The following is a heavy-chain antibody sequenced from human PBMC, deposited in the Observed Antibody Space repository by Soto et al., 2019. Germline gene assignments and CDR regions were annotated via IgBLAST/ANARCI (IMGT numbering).Heavy chain of an antibody. J-gene: IGHJ4*02. D-gene: IGHD1-20*01. V-gene: IGHV4-4*02. CDR1: GASVSGSSC. Sequence: QVRLQESGPGLVKPSGTLSLTCAVSGASVSGSSCWPWVRQSPGKGLEWIGEIYQSGNTNYNPSPKSRVIISVDKSKNDFSLRLTSVTAAATAVYYCASGNPGITGTNDYWGQGTLVTVSA. CDR3: ASGNPGITGTNDY. CDR2: IYQSGNT.